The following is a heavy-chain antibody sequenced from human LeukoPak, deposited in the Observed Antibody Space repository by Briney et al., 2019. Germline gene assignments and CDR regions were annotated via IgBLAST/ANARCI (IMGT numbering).Heavy chain of an antibody. J-gene: IGHJ3*02. V-gene: IGHV3-23*01. D-gene: IGHD3-22*01. CDR1: GFTFSSYA. CDR2: ISGRGHNT. Sequence: PGGSLRLSCGASGFTFSSYALRWVRQAPGKGLEWVSSISGRGHNTYYADSMKGRGTISRDNSKNTLYLQMNSLRGADTAGYYCAKRRDSGGYRANHALDIWGRATMVTVSS. CDR3: AKRRDSGGYRANHALDI.